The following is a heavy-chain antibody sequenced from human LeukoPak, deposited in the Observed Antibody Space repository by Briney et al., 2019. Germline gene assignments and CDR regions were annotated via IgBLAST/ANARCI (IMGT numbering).Heavy chain of an antibody. Sequence: GGSLRLSCAASGLTVSSNHMSWVRQAPGKGLEWLSVLYSHGRTDYADSVKGRFTISRDNFRNTLYLQMNSLRAEDTAVYYCAAGGTYYYNSSGYLYEPWGQGTLVTVSS. J-gene: IGHJ5*02. D-gene: IGHD3-22*01. CDR2: LYSHGRT. V-gene: IGHV3-53*01. CDR1: GLTVSSNH. CDR3: AAGGTYYYNSSGYLYEP.